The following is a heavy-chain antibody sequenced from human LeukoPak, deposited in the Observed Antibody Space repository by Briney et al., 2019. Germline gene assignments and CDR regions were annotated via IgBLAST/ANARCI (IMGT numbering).Heavy chain of an antibody. Sequence: ASVKVSCKASGYTFSSYGITWVRQAPGQGLEWMGWINSYNGSTNYAQKLQGRVTMTTDTSTSTAYMELRSLRSDDTAVYYCARDAERGYSYGSDYWGQGTLLTVSS. CDR2: INSYNGST. V-gene: IGHV1-18*01. J-gene: IGHJ4*02. CDR3: ARDAERGYSYGSDY. CDR1: GYTFSSYG. D-gene: IGHD5-18*01.